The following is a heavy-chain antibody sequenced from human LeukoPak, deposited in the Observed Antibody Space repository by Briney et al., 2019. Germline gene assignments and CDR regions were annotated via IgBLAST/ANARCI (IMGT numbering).Heavy chain of an antibody. CDR1: GFTFSSYS. V-gene: IGHV3-21*01. CDR2: ISSSSSYI. J-gene: IGHJ3*02. CDR3: ARDVYCGVDCDDAFDI. D-gene: IGHD2-21*01. Sequence: PGGSLRLSCAASGFTFSSYSMNWVRQAPGKGLEWVSSISSSSSYIYYADSVKGRFTISRDNAKNSLYLQMNSLRAEDTAVYYCARDVYCGVDCDDAFDIWGQGTMVTVSS.